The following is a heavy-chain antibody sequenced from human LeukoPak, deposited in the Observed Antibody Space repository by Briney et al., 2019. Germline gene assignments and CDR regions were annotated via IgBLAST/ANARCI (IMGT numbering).Heavy chain of an antibody. V-gene: IGHV4-31*03. D-gene: IGHD2-2*01. J-gene: IGHJ4*02. CDR1: GGSISSGGYY. CDR2: IYYSGST. CDR3: ARGSIVVVPAAPFDY. Sequence: PSQTLSLTCTVSGGSISSGGYYWSWIRQHPGKGLEWIGYIYYSGSTYYNPSLKSRVTISVDTSRNQFSLKLSSVTAADTAVYYCARGSIVVVPAAPFDYWGQGTLVTVSS.